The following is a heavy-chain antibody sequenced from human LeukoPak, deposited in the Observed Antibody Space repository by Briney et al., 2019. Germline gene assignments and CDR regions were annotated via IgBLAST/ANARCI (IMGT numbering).Heavy chain of an antibody. V-gene: IGHV3-23*01. CDR1: GITLSNYG. D-gene: IGHD3-22*01. CDR2: ISGSGGGT. CDR3: AKRGVVIRVILVGFHKEAYYFDS. J-gene: IGHJ4*02. Sequence: GGSLRLSCAVSGITLSNYGMSWVRQAPGKGLEWVAGISGSGGGTNYADSVKGRFTISRDNRENTLYLQMNSLRAEDTAVYFCAKRGVVIRVILVGFHKEAYYFDSWGQGALVTVSS.